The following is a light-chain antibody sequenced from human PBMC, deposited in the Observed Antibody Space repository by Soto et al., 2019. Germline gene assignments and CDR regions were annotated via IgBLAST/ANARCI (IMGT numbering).Light chain of an antibody. J-gene: IGKJ5*01. CDR1: QSVSSDF. V-gene: IGKV3-20*01. Sequence: EIVLTQSPGTLSLSPGEGATLCCRASQSVSSDFLAWYQRKSGQAPRLVIYGASTRATGIPDRFSGSGSGTDFTLTISRLEPEDFAVYDCQQYGSSPITFGQGTRLEIK. CDR2: GAS. CDR3: QQYGSSPIT.